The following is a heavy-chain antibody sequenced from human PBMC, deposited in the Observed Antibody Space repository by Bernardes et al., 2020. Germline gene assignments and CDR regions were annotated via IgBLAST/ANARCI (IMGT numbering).Heavy chain of an antibody. CDR3: ARDRLYGDYGNYYYYMDV. CDR2: ISSSSSTI. V-gene: IGHV3-48*01. Sequence: GGSLRLSCAASGFTFSSYSMNWVRQAPGKGLEWVSYISSSSSTIYYADSVKGRFTISRDNAKNSLYLQMNSLRAEDTAVYYCARDRLYGDYGNYYYYMDVWGKGTTVTVSS. CDR1: GFTFSSYS. J-gene: IGHJ6*03. D-gene: IGHD4-17*01.